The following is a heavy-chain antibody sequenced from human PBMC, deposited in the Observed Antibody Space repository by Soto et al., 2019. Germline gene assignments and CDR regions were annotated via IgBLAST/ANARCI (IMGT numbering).Heavy chain of an antibody. CDR2: IRSKANSYAT. CDR1: GFTFSGSA. Sequence: EVQLVESGGGLVQPGGSLKLSCAASGFTFSGSAMHWVRQASGKGLEWVGRIRSKANSYATAYAASVKGRFTISRDDSKNTAYLQMNSLKTEDTAVYYCTTVLRYCSNDHWGQGTLVTVSS. J-gene: IGHJ4*02. V-gene: IGHV3-73*02. D-gene: IGHD3-9*01. CDR3: TTVLRYCSNDH.